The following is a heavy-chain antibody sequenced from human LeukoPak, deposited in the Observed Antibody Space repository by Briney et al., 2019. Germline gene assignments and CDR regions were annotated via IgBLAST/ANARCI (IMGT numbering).Heavy chain of an antibody. D-gene: IGHD3-3*01. J-gene: IGHJ4*02. V-gene: IGHV3-64*01. CDR2: ISSNGVST. Sequence: GESLKISCAASGFTFSSYAMHWVRQAPGKGLEYVSAISSNGVSTYYANSVKGRFTISRDNTKNTLYLQMGSLRAEDMAVYYCARASDFWSGYFFDYWGQGTLVTVSS. CDR3: ARASDFWSGYFFDY. CDR1: GFTFSSYA.